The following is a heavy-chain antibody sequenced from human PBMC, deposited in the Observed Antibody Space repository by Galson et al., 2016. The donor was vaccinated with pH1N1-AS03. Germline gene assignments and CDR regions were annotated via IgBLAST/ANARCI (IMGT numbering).Heavy chain of an antibody. Sequence: SLRLSCAASGFNVGNNYMTWVRQPPGKGLEWVSLIYSQGGTSYADSVKGRFTISRDSSKNTLFLQMNSLRAEDTAVYYCANQNYIVGTDYWGRGTLVTVSS. D-gene: IGHD1-26*01. CDR1: GFNVGNNY. V-gene: IGHV3-53*01. J-gene: IGHJ4*02. CDR2: IYSQGGT. CDR3: ANQNYIVGTDY.